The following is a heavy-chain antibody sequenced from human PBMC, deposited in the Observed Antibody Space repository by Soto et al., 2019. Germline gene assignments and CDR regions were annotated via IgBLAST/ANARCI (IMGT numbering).Heavy chain of an antibody. CDR3: AKDRGGDCPDNSCYFGADY. CDR1: GFTFSSYG. J-gene: IGHJ4*02. CDR2: ISDTGSSH. V-gene: IGHV3-30*18. Sequence: GGSLRLSCVGSGFTFSSYGMHWVRQAPGKGLECVAVISDTGSSHYYAASVEGRFTISRENSKNTLSLHMDRLRVEDTAVYYCAKDRGGDCPDNSCYFGADYWGQGTPVTVPQ. D-gene: IGHD2-2*01.